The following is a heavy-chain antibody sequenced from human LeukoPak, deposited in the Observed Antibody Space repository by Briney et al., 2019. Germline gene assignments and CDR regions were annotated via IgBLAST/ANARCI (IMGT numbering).Heavy chain of an antibody. CDR1: GFTFSSYA. CDR3: AKDAISGVARDAFDI. J-gene: IGHJ3*02. D-gene: IGHD2-21*01. Sequence: EGSLRLSCAASGFTFSSYAMSWVRQAPGKGLEWVSAISGSGGSTYYADSVKGRFTISRDNSKNTLYLQMNSLGAEDTAVYYCAKDAISGVARDAFDIWGQGTMVTVSS. CDR2: ISGSGGST. V-gene: IGHV3-23*01.